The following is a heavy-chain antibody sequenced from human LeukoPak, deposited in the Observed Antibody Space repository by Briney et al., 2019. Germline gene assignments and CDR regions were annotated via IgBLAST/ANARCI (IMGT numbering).Heavy chain of an antibody. CDR1: GGSISSYY. Sequence: SETLSLTCTVSGGSISSYYWSWIRQPPGKGLEWIGYIYYSGSTNYNPSLKSRVTMSVDTSKNQFSLKLSSVTAADTAVYYCARACSGGSCYSGFYYYGMDVWGQGTTVTVSS. V-gene: IGHV4-59*12. D-gene: IGHD2-15*01. CDR2: IYYSGST. CDR3: ARACSGGSCYSGFYYYGMDV. J-gene: IGHJ6*02.